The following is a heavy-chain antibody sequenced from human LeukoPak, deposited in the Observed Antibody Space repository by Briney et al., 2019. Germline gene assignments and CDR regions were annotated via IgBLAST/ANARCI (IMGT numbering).Heavy chain of an antibody. D-gene: IGHD3-10*01. CDR1: GFTFSIYA. CDR3: AKDRNRGFSSKYFDY. CDR2: ISGSGGST. J-gene: IGHJ4*02. Sequence: GGSLRLSCAASGFTFSIYAMSWVRQAPGKGLEWVSAISGSGGSTYYADSVEGRFTISRDNSKNTLYLQMNSLRAEDTAVYYCAKDRNRGFSSKYFDYWGQGTLVTVSS. V-gene: IGHV3-23*01.